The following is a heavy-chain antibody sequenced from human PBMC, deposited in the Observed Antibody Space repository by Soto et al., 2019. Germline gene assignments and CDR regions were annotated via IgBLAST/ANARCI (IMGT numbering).Heavy chain of an antibody. CDR3: ARDESRSYSLDY. J-gene: IGHJ4*02. V-gene: IGHV3-48*03. CDR2: ISSSGTTV. CDR1: GFTFSIYE. Sequence: GSLRLASAASGFTFSIYEMNWVRQATGKGLERVSYISSSGTTVHYADSVKGRFTISRDNAKNSFYLQMNSLRAEDTAIYYCARDESRSYSLDYWGQGTLVTVSS. D-gene: IGHD1-26*01.